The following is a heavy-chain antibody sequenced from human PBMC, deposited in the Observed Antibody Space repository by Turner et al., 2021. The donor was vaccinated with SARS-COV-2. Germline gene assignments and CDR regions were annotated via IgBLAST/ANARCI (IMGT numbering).Heavy chain of an antibody. Sequence: QVQLQQWGAGLLKPSETLSLTCAVYGGSFSGYYWSWIRQPPGKGLEWIGEINHGESTNYNPSLKSRVTISVDTSKNQLSLNLISVTAADTAVYYCARHQGSASGYDHGMNVWGQGTAVIVSS. CDR2: INHGEST. J-gene: IGHJ6*02. CDR3: ARHQGSASGYDHGMNV. D-gene: IGHD1-26*01. CDR1: GGSFSGYY. V-gene: IGHV4-34*01.